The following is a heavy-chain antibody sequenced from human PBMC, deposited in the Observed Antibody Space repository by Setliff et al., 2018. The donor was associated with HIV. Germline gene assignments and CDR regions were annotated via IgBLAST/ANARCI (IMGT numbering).Heavy chain of an antibody. CDR3: ARGLVGGSDYWYFDL. J-gene: IGHJ2*01. D-gene: IGHD3-16*01. V-gene: IGHV4-31*03. Sequence: SETLSLTCNVSGGSISSSGHYWSWIRQHPDKGLEWMAYITYSGSRYYRPSLKSRLTISVGTSKNQFSLKLNSVTAADTAVYYCARGLVGGSDYWYFDLWGRGALVTV. CDR1: GGSISSSGHY. CDR2: ITYSGSR.